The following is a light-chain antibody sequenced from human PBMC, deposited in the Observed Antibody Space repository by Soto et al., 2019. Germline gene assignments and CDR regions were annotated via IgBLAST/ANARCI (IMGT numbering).Light chain of an antibody. V-gene: IGKV3-20*01. CDR3: QQYETSLGLP. CDR1: QSVSSSY. CDR2: DAS. Sequence: ENVLNQSPGTLSVSPGERDTLSCRAIQSVSSSYLAWYQQKPGQAPRLLIYDASNSATGIPARFSGSVSGTDFTLSITILEPEDFAVYYCQQYETSLGLPFGQGVKVDIK. J-gene: IGKJ1*01.